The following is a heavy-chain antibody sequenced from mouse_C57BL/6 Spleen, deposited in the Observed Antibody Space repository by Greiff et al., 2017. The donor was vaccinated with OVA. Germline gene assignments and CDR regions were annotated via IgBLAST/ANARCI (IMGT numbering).Heavy chain of an antibody. Sequence: DVKLVESGGGLVKPGGSLKLSCAASGFTFSDYGMHWVRQAPEKGLEWVAYISSGSSTIYYAYTVKGRFTISRDNAKNTLFLQMTSLRSEDTAMYYCARPEDYYGSDAMDYWGQGTSVTVSS. D-gene: IGHD1-1*01. CDR2: ISSGSSTI. CDR3: ARPEDYYGSDAMDY. J-gene: IGHJ4*01. V-gene: IGHV5-17*01. CDR1: GFTFSDYG.